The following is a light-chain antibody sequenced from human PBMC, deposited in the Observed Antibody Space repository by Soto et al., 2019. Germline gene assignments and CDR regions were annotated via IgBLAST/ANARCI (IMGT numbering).Light chain of an antibody. CDR3: QQSSNIPYT. Sequence: DIQMTQSPSSLSASVGDRVTITCRASQTISSYLNWYQQNPGEAPKLLIYSASTLQSGVPSRFSGSGSGTDFTLTISSLQPEDFATYYCQQSSNIPYTFGQGTKLEIQ. CDR1: QTISSY. J-gene: IGKJ2*01. CDR2: SAS. V-gene: IGKV1-39*01.